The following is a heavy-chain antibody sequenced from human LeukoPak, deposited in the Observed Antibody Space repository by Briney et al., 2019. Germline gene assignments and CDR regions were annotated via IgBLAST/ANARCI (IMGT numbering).Heavy chain of an antibody. J-gene: IGHJ3*02. CDR1: GFTFTKFW. CDR2: VKGDGLST. Sequence: GGSLRLSCAASGFTFTKFWMHWVRQAPGRGLVWVSRVKGDGLSTLYADSVKGRFTISRDNAKNTLYLQMNSLRADDTALYYCATGPYAAFEMWGQGTMVTVSS. CDR3: ATGPYAAFEM. V-gene: IGHV3-74*01. D-gene: IGHD2-2*01.